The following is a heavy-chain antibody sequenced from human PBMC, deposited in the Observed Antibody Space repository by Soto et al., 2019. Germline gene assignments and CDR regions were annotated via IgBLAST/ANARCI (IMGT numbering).Heavy chain of an antibody. J-gene: IGHJ5*02. CDR3: ARKDKSGYFNWFDP. CDR1: GYRFTSYW. V-gene: IGHV5-51*01. CDR2: IFPSDSDT. Sequence: GESLKISCRTWGYRFTSYWIAWVRQMRGKGLEWMGIIFPSDSDTRYSPSFQGQVTISADRSTSTVFLQWASLKASDAALYFCARKDKSGYFNWFDPWGQGTLVTVSS. D-gene: IGHD3-22*01.